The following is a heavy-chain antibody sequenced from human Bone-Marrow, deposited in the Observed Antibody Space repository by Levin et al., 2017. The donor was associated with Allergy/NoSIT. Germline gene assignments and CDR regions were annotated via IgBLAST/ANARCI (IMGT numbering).Heavy chain of an antibody. CDR2: IDRDGSGT. CDR3: ARDEGPIITVRGYDY. D-gene: IGHD3-10*01. J-gene: IGHJ4*01. V-gene: IGHV3-74*01. Sequence: ETLSLTCAASGFTFSNYWMDWVRQIPGKGLVWVSRIDRDGSGTYYADSVKGRFTISRDNAKNTLYLHMNSLRAEDTAVYYCARDEGPIITVRGYDYWGHGTLVTVSS. CDR1: GFTFSNYW.